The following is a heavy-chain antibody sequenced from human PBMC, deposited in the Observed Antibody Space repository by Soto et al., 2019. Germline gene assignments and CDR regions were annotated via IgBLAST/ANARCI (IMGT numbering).Heavy chain of an antibody. CDR2: IYSGGYT. V-gene: IGHV3-53*01. CDR3: GTRPGGGGY. CDR1: GFTVSNNY. J-gene: IGHJ4*02. D-gene: IGHD6-6*01. Sequence: EVQLVESGGGLIQPGGSLRLSCAVSGFTVSNNYMSWVRQAPGKGLEGVSVIYSGGYTAYGDSVKGRFTISRDNSKNTPNLQMKSRRAHDPPVSYCGTRPGGGGYWGQGTLVTVSS.